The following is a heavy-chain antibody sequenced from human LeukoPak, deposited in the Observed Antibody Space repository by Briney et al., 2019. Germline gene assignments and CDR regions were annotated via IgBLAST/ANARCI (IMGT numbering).Heavy chain of an antibody. Sequence: AASVKVSCKPSGYTFTGYYIHWVRQAPGQGLEWMGWINTNSGNPTYAQGFTGRFVFSLDTSVSTAYLQISTLKPEDTAVYYCARISGGSNPYWCQGTLVTVSS. V-gene: IGHV7-4-1*02. D-gene: IGHD2-15*01. J-gene: IGHJ4*02. CDR2: INTNSGNP. CDR3: ARISGGSNPY. CDR1: GYTFTGYY.